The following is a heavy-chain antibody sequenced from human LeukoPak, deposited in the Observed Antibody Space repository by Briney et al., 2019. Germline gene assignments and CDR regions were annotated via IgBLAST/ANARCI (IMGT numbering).Heavy chain of an antibody. J-gene: IGHJ6*03. Sequence: PGGSLRLSCAASGFTFSSYEMNWVRQAPGKGLEWVSYISSSSSTIYYADSVKGRFTISRDNSKNTLYLQMNSLRAEDTAVYYCARGNYGSEYYMDVWGKGTTVTVSS. V-gene: IGHV3-48*01. CDR2: ISSSSSTI. CDR3: ARGNYGSEYYMDV. D-gene: IGHD3-10*01. CDR1: GFTFSSYE.